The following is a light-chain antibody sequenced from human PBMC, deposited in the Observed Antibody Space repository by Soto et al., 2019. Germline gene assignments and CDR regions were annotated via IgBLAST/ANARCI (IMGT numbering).Light chain of an antibody. V-gene: IGKV1-17*01. J-gene: IGKJ1*01. Sequence: DIQMTQSPSSLSASVGDRVTITCRASQDIRNELVWCQQKPGQAPKRLIFAASTLQSGVPLRFSGSGYGTEFILTISGLQPEDFATYYCLQHNSYPRTFGQGTKVDI. CDR3: LQHNSYPRT. CDR1: QDIRNE. CDR2: AAS.